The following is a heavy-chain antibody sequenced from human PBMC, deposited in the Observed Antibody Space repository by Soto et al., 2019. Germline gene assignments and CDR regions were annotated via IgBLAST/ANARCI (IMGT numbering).Heavy chain of an antibody. Sequence: EVQLVESGGGLVQPGGSLRLSCAASGFPCSSYAMNWVRQTPDKGLEWLSSISDSGSTIHYADSVKGRFTISRDNAKNSLYLQMNSLRADDTAVYYCTRDGSWGQGTLVTVSS. D-gene: IGHD5-12*01. CDR2: ISDSGSTI. CDR3: TRDGS. J-gene: IGHJ5*02. CDR1: GFPCSSYA. V-gene: IGHV3-48*01.